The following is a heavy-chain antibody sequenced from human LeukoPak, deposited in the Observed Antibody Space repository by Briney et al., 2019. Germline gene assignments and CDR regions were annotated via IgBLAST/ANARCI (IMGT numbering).Heavy chain of an antibody. CDR3: ARGGPVAATHKYFQH. Sequence: GASVKVSCKASGYTFTSYGISWVRQAPGQGLEWMGWISAYNGNTNYAQKLQGRATMTTDTSTTTAYMELRSLRSEDTAVYYCARGGPVAATHKYFQHWGQGTLVTVSS. V-gene: IGHV1-18*01. CDR2: ISAYNGNT. CDR1: GYTFTSYG. D-gene: IGHD6-19*01. J-gene: IGHJ1*01.